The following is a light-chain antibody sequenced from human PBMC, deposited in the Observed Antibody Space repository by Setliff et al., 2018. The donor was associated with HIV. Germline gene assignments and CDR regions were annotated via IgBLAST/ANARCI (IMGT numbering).Light chain of an antibody. Sequence: SVLTQPASVSGSPGQSITISCTGTSSDVGGYNYVSWYQQHPGKAPKLMIYDVSNRPSGVSNRFSGSKSGNTASLTISGLQAEDEADYYCSSYTSSSSYVFRTGTKVTVL. J-gene: IGLJ1*01. CDR1: SSDVGGYNY. V-gene: IGLV2-14*03. CDR3: SSYTSSSSYV. CDR2: DVS.